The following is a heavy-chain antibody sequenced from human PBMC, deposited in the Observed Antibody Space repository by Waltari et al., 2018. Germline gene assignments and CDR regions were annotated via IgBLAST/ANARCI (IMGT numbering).Heavy chain of an antibody. J-gene: IGHJ4*02. CDR3: ARGRNYRYCSGGSCYSGAPLFDY. CDR1: GGSFSGYY. Sequence: QVQLQQWGAGLLKPSETLSLTCAVYGGSFSGYYWSWIRQPPGKGLDWIGEIKHSGRNNYNPSLKSRVTIAGNTSKNQFSLKLSSVTAADTAVYYCARGRNYRYCSGGSCYSGAPLFDYWGQGTLVTVSS. V-gene: IGHV4-34*01. CDR2: IKHSGRN. D-gene: IGHD2-15*01.